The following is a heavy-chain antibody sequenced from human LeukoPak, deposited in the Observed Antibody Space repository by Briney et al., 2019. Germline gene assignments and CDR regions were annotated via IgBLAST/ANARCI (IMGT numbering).Heavy chain of an antibody. D-gene: IGHD3-3*01. J-gene: IGHJ2*01. CDR3: ARAEWSNWYFDL. V-gene: IGHV3-7*03. CDR2: IKQDGSEK. CDR1: GFTFSTYW. Sequence: GGSLRLSCAASGFTFSTYWMNWVRQAPGKGLEWVANIKQDGSEKYYVDSVRGRFTLSRDSAKNSLYLQMNSLRAEDTAVYYCARAEWSNWYFDLWGRGTLVTVSS.